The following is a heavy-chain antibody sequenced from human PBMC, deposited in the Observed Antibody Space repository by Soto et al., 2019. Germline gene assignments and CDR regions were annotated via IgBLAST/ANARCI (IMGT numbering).Heavy chain of an antibody. CDR2: ISAYNGNT. J-gene: IGHJ6*02. D-gene: IGHD5-18*01. V-gene: IGHV1-18*04. CDR3: ARDRVYSYGEYYYGMDV. Sequence: AASVKVSCKASGYTFTSYVISWVRQAPGQGLEWMGWISAYNGNTNYAQKLQGRVTMTTDTSTSTAYMELRSLRSDDTAVYYCARDRVYSYGEYYYGMDVWGQGTTVTVSS. CDR1: GYTFTSYV.